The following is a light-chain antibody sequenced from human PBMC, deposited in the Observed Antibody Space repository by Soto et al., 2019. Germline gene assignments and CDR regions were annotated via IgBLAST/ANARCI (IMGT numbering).Light chain of an antibody. Sequence: DIQMTQSPSSVSASVGDRVTITCRASQGISSWLAWYQQKPGKAPKLLIYAASSLQSGVPSRFXGSGXGTXXXXXXXXXQPEDFATYYCQQANSFPPTFGGGTKVEIK. CDR2: AAS. J-gene: IGKJ4*01. CDR3: QQANSFPPT. CDR1: QGISSW. V-gene: IGKV1-12*01.